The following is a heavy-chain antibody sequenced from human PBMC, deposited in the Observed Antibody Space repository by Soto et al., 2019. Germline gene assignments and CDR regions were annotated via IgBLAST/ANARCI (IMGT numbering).Heavy chain of an antibody. CDR1: GFTFSSYA. CDR2: ISYDGRNK. CDR3: ARDRSRFLGPYYYYGMDV. D-gene: IGHD3-3*01. J-gene: IGHJ6*02. Sequence: QVQLVESGGGVVQPGRSLRLSCAASGFTFSSYAMHWVRQAPGKGLEWVAVISYDGRNKYYADSVKGRFTISRDNSKNTLYLQMNSLRAEDTAVYYCARDRSRFLGPYYYYGMDVWGQGTTVPVSS. V-gene: IGHV3-30*04.